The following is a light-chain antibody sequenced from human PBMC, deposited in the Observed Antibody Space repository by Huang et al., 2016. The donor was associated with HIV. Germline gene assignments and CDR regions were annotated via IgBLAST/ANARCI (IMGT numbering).Light chain of an antibody. V-gene: IGKV3-11*01. CDR1: QSVSSY. Sequence: EIVLTQSPATLSLSPGESATLSCRASQSVSSYLAWYQQKPGQAPRLLIYDASNRATGIPARFSGSGSGTDFTITISSLEPEDFAVYYCQQRSNWLTFGGGTKVEIK. J-gene: IGKJ4*01. CDR3: QQRSNWLT. CDR2: DAS.